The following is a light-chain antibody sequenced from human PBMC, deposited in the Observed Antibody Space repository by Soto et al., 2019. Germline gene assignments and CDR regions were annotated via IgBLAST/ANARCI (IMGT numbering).Light chain of an antibody. CDR2: WAS. CDR1: QSVLYSSNNKNY. CDR3: QQYYSTPHT. Sequence: DIVMTQSPDSLAVSLGERATINCKSSQSVLYSSNNKNYLAWYQQKPGQPPKLLIYWASTRESGVPDRFSGSGSGTDFTLTISSLQAEDVAVYYCQQYYSTPHTFGPGTQVDIK. J-gene: IGKJ3*01. V-gene: IGKV4-1*01.